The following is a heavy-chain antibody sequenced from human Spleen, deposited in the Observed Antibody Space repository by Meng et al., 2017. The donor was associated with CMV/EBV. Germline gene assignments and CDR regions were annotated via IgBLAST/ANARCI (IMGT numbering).Heavy chain of an antibody. CDR3: ARRYCSSTSCYSDWYFDL. CDR2: IYHSGYT. CDR1: GPFSGDY. V-gene: IGHV4-34*01. D-gene: IGHD2-2*01. J-gene: IGHJ2*01. Sequence: GPFSGDYWRWIRQPPGKGLEWIGKIYHSGYTNHNPSLRSRVTISVDTSKNQLSLKLSSVTAADTAVYYCARRYCSSTSCYSDWYFDLWGPGSLVTVSS.